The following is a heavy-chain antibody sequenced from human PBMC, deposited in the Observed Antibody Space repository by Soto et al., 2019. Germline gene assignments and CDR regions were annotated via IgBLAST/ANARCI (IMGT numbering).Heavy chain of an antibody. V-gene: IGHV4-39*01. J-gene: IGHJ5*02. CDR1: GGSISSSSYY. Sequence: LSLTCTVSGGSISSSSYYWGWIRQPPGKGLEWIGSIYYSGSTYYNPSLKSRVTISVDTSKNQFSLKLSSVTAADTAVYYCARQPTSRSWLDPWGQGTLVTVSS. CDR3: ARQPTSRSWLDP. CDR2: IYYSGST.